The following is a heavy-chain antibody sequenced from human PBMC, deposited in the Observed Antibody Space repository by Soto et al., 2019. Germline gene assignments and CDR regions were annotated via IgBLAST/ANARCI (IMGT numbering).Heavy chain of an antibody. CDR3: ARQGGYYGMDV. V-gene: IGHV1-18*04. J-gene: IGHJ6*02. Sequence: ASVKVSCTASGYSFTGYYMHWVRQAPGQGLEWMGWINPNSGNTNYAQKLQGRVTMTTDTSTSTAYMELRSLRSDDTAVYYCARQGGYYGMDVWGQGTTVTVSS. CDR2: INPNSGNT. CDR1: GYSFTGYY.